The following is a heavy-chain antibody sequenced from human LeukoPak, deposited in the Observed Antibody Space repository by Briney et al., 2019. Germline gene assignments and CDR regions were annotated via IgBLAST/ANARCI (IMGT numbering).Heavy chain of an antibody. CDR2: IYSGGST. J-gene: IGHJ6*02. CDR3: ARGRAAPLGYYYYGMDV. D-gene: IGHD6-13*01. CDR1: GFTVSSNY. V-gene: IGHV3-53*01. Sequence: PGGSLRLSCAASGFTVSSNYTSWVRQAPGKGLEWVSVIYSGGSTYYADSVKGRFTISRDNSKNTLYLQMNSLGAEDTAVYYCARGRAAPLGYYYYGMDVWGQGTTVTVSS.